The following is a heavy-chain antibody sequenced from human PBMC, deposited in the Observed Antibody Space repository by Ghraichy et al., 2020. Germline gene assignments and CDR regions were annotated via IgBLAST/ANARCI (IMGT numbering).Heavy chain of an antibody. Sequence: SETLSLTCAVYGGSFSGYYWSWIRQPPGKGLEWIGEINHSGSTNYNPSLKSRVTISVDTSKNQFSLKLSSVTAADTAVYYCARGHKRITIFGVVIKNWFDPWGQGTLVTVSS. D-gene: IGHD3-3*01. CDR1: GGSFSGYY. J-gene: IGHJ5*02. V-gene: IGHV4-34*01. CDR3: ARGHKRITIFGVVIKNWFDP. CDR2: INHSGST.